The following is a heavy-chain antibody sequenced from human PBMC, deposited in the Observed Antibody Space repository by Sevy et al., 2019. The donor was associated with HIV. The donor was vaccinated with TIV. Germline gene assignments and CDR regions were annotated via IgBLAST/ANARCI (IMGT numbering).Heavy chain of an antibody. CDR3: VKARFVGSGWAGNFDY. CDR1: GLPFTPYP. Sequence: GGSLRPSCAAPGLPFTPYPMPWVRQGPRKGLGWVPVFPGRGGASSSADSVKGRFTTSRDSSRNIVTLQMNGLRVEDTAVYYCVKARFVGSGWAGNFDYWGQGAMVTVSS. D-gene: IGHD6-25*01. J-gene: IGHJ4*02. CDR2: FPGRGGAS. V-gene: IGHV3-23*01.